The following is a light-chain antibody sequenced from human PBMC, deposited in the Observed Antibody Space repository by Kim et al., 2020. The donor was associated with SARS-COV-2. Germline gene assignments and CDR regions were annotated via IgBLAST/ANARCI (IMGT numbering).Light chain of an antibody. J-gene: IGKJ2*01. CDR3: QQYDRPPFT. CDR1: QSFAPNR. CDR2: GTS. V-gene: IGKV3-20*01. Sequence: LSPGRSPPLPCMASQSFAPNRLAWFQQKPGQAPRLLIYGTSSRATGIPDRFSASESGTDFTLTISRLEPEDFAVYFCQQYDRPPFTFGQGTKLEI.